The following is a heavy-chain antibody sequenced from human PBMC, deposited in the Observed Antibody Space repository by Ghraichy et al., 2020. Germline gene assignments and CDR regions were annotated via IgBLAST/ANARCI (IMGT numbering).Heavy chain of an antibody. V-gene: IGHV4-59*01. Sequence: SCTVSGGSISSYYWSWIRQPPGKGLEWIGYIYYSGSTNYNPSLKSRVTISVDTSKNQFSLKLSSVTAADTAVYYCARSHQWYSSSYRFDYWGQGTLVNVSS. D-gene: IGHD6-6*01. CDR3: ARSHQWYSSSYRFDY. J-gene: IGHJ4*02. CDR2: IYYSGST. CDR1: GGSISSYY.